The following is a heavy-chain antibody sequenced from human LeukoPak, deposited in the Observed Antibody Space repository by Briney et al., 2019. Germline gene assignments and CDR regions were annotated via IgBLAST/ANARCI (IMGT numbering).Heavy chain of an antibody. Sequence: GGSLRLSCAASGFTFSSYSMNWVRQAPGKGLEWVSSISSSSSYIYYADSVKGRFTISKDNAKNSLYLQMNSLRAEDTAVYYCARGPGQWWLLSYWGQGTLVTVSS. CDR1: GFTFSSYS. V-gene: IGHV3-21*01. J-gene: IGHJ4*02. CDR3: ARGPGQWWLLSY. D-gene: IGHD3-22*01. CDR2: ISSSSSYI.